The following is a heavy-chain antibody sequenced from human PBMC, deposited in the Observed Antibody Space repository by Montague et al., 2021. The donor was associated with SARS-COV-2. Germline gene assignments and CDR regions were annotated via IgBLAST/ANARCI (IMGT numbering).Heavy chain of an antibody. CDR2: TYYSGVA. CDR3: ARSVVGGTYRHTRWFDP. D-gene: IGHD3-16*02. CDR1: GDSMRSSY. V-gene: IGHV4-59*13. Sequence: SETLFLTCTVSGDSMRSSYWNWIRQPPGKGLEYIGYTYYSGVANYNPSLRSRVTISLDTSKNQLSLNLRSVTAADTAVYYCARSVVGGTYRHTRWFDPWGQGTLVTVFS. J-gene: IGHJ5*02.